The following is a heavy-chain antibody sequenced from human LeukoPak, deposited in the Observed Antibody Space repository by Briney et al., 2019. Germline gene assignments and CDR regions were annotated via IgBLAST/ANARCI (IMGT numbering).Heavy chain of an antibody. CDR3: TTGRATTGATY. CDR2: IKRKDDGGTT. CDR1: GFTFSSAW. J-gene: IGHJ4*02. D-gene: IGHD6-13*01. V-gene: IGHV3-15*01. Sequence: GGSLRLSCAASGFTFSSAWMSWVRQAPGKGLEWVGRIKRKDDGGTTEYAAPVKGRFTISRDDSKNTMYLQMASLTSEDTAVYYCTTGRATTGATYWGQGTLVTVSS.